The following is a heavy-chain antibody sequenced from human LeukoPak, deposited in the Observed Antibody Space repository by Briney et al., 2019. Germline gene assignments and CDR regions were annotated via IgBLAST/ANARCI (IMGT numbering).Heavy chain of an antibody. V-gene: IGHV3-23*01. Sequence: GGSLRLSCAASRFTFNSYAMSWVRQAPGKGLEWVSVIGGSNGITFYVGSVKGRFTISRDNGKNTLYLQMNSLRLEDTAVYYCARENLAAAADYWGQGTVVTVSS. D-gene: IGHD6-25*01. J-gene: IGHJ4*02. CDR3: ARENLAAAADY. CDR2: IGGSNGIT. CDR1: RFTFNSYA.